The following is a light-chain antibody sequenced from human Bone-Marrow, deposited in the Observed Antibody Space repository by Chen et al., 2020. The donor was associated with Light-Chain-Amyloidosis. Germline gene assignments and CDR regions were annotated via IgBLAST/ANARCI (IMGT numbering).Light chain of an antibody. V-gene: IGLV2-14*01. Sequence: SALTQPASVSGYPGQAITLSCTGTSSDVVGDNHVSWYQQHPDKAPKLMIYEVTNRPSWVPDRFSGSKSDNTASLTISGLQTEDEADYFCSSYTITNTLVFGSGTRVTVL. CDR2: EVT. CDR1: SSDVVGDNH. CDR3: SSYTITNTLV. J-gene: IGLJ1*01.